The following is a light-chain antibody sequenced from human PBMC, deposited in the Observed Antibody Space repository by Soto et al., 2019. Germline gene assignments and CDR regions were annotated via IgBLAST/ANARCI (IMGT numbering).Light chain of an antibody. CDR1: SSDVGAYKY. CDR2: EVS. J-gene: IGLJ1*01. Sequence: QSALTQPASVSGSPGQSITISCTGTSSDVGAYKYVSWYQQHPGKAPKVMIYEVSNRPSGVSNRFSGSKSGNTASLTISGLQAEDEAHYFCSSYSSSSTLLVFGTGTKVTFL. V-gene: IGLV2-14*01. CDR3: SSYSSSSTLLV.